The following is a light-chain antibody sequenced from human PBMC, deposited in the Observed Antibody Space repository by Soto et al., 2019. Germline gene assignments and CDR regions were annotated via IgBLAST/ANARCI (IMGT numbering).Light chain of an antibody. CDR1: SSDIGTYNS. Sequence: QSALTQPASVSGSPGQSITISCTGTSSDIGTYNSVSWYQQHAGKVPKLMIYDVTNRPSGVSDRFSGSKSGNTASLTISGIQAEDEADYYCTSYTTSSTLVFGGGNKLTVL. CDR2: DVT. CDR3: TSYTTSSTLV. V-gene: IGLV2-14*01. J-gene: IGLJ2*01.